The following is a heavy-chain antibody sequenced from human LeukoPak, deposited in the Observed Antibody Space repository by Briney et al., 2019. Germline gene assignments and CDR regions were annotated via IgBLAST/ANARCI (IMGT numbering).Heavy chain of an antibody. J-gene: IGHJ6*03. CDR3: ARGPKQTTMWYYMTS. V-gene: IGHV3-74*01. D-gene: IGHD1-14*01. Sequence: TGGSLRLSCAASGFTFSSYWMHWVRQAPGKGLVWVSRINSDGSSTSYADSVKGRFTISRDNAKNTLYLQMNSLRAEDTAVYYCARGPKQTTMWYYMTSGAKGLRSPSP. CDR2: INSDGSST. CDR1: GFTFSSYW.